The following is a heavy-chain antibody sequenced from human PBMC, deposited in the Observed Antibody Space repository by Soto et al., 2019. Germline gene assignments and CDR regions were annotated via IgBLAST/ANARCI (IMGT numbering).Heavy chain of an antibody. V-gene: IGHV3-23*01. CDR2: ISGSGGST. D-gene: IGHD2-15*01. CDR3: AKGADCSGGSCYWNWFDP. J-gene: IGHJ5*02. Sequence: GGSLRLSCAASGFTFSSYAMSWVRQAPGKGLECVSAISGSGGSTYYADSVKGRFTISRDNSKNTLYLQMNSLRAEDTAVYYCAKGADCSGGSCYWNWFDPWGQGTLVTVSS. CDR1: GFTFSSYA.